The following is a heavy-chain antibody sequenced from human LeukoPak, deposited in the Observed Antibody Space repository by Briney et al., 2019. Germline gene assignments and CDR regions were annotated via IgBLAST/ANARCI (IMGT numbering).Heavy chain of an antibody. Sequence: GGSLRLSCAASGFIVSTNYMSWVRQAPGKGLEWVSVLYAGGNTYYADSVKGRFTISRNNSKNTLYLQMNSLRAEDTAMYFCARADSWSFPFDYWGQGTLVIVSS. CDR1: GFIVSTNY. D-gene: IGHD6-13*01. CDR2: LYAGGNT. V-gene: IGHV3-53*01. CDR3: ARADSWSFPFDY. J-gene: IGHJ4*02.